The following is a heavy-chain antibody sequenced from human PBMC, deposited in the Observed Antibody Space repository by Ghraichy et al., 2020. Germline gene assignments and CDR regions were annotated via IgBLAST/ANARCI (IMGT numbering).Heavy chain of an antibody. V-gene: IGHV1-18*01. CDR2: ISAYDGNT. D-gene: IGHD2-15*01. J-gene: IGHJ5*02. Sequence: ASVKVSCKASGYTFFTYAIIWVRQAPGQGLEWMGWISAYDGNTNYAQKFQDRVTLTTDTSTKPAYMQLTTLTSDDSAVYYCARGCSGGSCYGEEKWFDPWGQGTLVTVSS. CDR3: ARGCSGGSCYGEEKWFDP. CDR1: GYTFFTYA.